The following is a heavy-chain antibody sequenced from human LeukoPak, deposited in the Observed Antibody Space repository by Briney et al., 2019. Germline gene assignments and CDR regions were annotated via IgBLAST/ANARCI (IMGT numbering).Heavy chain of an antibody. CDR3: ARDRRYNDYDYCFDY. V-gene: IGHV1-46*01. D-gene: IGHD5-12*01. Sequence: GASVKVSCKASGYTFTAYYMHWVRQAPGHGLEWMGIINPSAGSTTYAQKFQGRVAMTRDTSTNTVYMELSSLSSEDTAVYYCARDRRYNDYDYCFDYWGQGTLVTVSS. CDR2: INPSAGST. CDR1: GYTFTAYY. J-gene: IGHJ4*02.